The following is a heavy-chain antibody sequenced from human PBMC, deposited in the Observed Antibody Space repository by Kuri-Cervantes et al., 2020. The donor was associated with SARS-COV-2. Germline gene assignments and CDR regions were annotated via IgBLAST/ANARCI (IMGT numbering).Heavy chain of an antibody. CDR1: GFTFSSYS. V-gene: IGHV3-21*01. J-gene: IGHJ5*02. D-gene: IGHD6-19*01. CDR3: ARDLAAVAGGGWFDP. Sequence: GEFLKIYCEASGFTFSSYSMNWVRQAPGKGLEWVSSISSSSSYIYYADPVKGRFTISRDNAKNSLYLQMNSLRAEDKAVYYCARDLAAVAGGGWFDPWGQGTLVTVSS. CDR2: ISSSSSYI.